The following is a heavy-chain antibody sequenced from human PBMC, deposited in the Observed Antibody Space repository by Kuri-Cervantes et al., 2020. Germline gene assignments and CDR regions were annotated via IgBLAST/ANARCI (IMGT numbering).Heavy chain of an antibody. V-gene: IGHV3-23*01. CDR1: GFTFSSYA. CDR2: ISGSGGST. CDR3: ANRGYDFNYYYMDV. D-gene: IGHD5-12*01. J-gene: IGHJ6*03. Sequence: GESLKISCAASGFTFSSYAMSWVRQAPGKGLEWVSAISGSGGSTYYADSVKGRFTISRDNSKNTLYLQMNSLRAEDTAVYYCANRGYDFNYYYMDVWGKGTTVTVSS.